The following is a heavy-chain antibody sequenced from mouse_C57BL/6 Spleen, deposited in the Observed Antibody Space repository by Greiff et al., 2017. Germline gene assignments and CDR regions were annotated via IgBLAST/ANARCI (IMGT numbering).Heavy chain of an antibody. D-gene: IGHD2-3*01. Sequence: VQLQESGPELVKPGASVKISCKASGYTFTDYYINWVKQRPGQGLEWIGWIFPGSGSTYYNEKFKGKATLTVDKSSSTAYMLLNSLTSEDSAVDFWARCPGEGYYYFDYWGQGTTLTVSS. V-gene: IGHV1-75*01. CDR3: ARCPGEGYYYFDY. CDR2: IFPGSGST. CDR1: GYTFTDYY. J-gene: IGHJ2*01.